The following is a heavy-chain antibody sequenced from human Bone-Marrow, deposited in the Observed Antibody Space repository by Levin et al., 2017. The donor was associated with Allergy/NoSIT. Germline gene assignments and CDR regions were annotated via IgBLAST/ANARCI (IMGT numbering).Heavy chain of an antibody. CDR1: GDSITNPGYH. Sequence: TSETLSLTCTVSGDSITNPGYHWDWVRQSPGKGLEWIGYYYNSGDTDYNPSLEGRVSISVDTSRNQFSLRLNSVTAADTAVYYCARNGAHYYGMDVWGQGNTVIVSS. CDR2: YYNSGDT. CDR3: ARNGAHYYGMDV. D-gene: IGHD4-17*01. V-gene: IGHV4-39*07. J-gene: IGHJ6*02.